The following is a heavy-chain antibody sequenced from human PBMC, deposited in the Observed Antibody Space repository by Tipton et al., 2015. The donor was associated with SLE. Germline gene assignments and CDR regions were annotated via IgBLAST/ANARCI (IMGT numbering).Heavy chain of an antibody. D-gene: IGHD4-17*01. V-gene: IGHV4-59*01. CDR3: AGGELRYGDYDFNY. CDR1: GGSISDYY. CDR2: IFYSGGT. J-gene: IGHJ4*02. Sequence: LRLSCSVSGGSISDYYWTWIRQPPGKGLEWIGYIFYSGGTNYNPSLKSRVTILVDTSKNEFSLRLSSVTAADTAVYFCAGGELRYGDYDFNYWGQGSLVTVSS.